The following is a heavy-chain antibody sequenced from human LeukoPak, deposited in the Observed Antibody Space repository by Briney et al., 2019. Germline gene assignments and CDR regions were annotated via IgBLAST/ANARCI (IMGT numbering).Heavy chain of an antibody. V-gene: IGHV5-51*01. CDR2: IYPGDSDT. CDR1: GYSFTNYW. D-gene: IGHD6-13*01. Sequence: GESLKISWNGSGYSFTNYWIGWVRQMPGKGLEWMGIIYPGDSDTRHSPSFQGQVTISADKSISTAYLPWSSLKASDTAMYYCARLQRNIAAAVYYFDYWGQGTLVTVSS. CDR3: ARLQRNIAAAVYYFDY. J-gene: IGHJ4*02.